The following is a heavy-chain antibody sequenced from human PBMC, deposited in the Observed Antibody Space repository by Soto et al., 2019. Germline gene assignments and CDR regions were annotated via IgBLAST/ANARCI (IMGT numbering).Heavy chain of an antibody. CDR1: GFTFKSYA. CDR2: ITGSGDST. CDR3: ARRVPRITVFGAVDYFDY. J-gene: IGHJ4*02. V-gene: IGHV3-23*01. D-gene: IGHD3-3*01. Sequence: PGGSLRLSCAASGFTFKSYAVSWVRQAPGKGLEWVSVITGSGDSTYYADSVKGRFTISIDTSKSQFSLRLSSVTAADTAVYYCARRVPRITVFGAVDYFDYWGQGTVVTVSS.